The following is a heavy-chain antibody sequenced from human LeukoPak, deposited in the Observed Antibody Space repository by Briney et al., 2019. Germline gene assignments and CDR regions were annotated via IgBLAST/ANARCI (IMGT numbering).Heavy chain of an antibody. V-gene: IGHV3-21*01. D-gene: IGHD1-1*01. J-gene: IGHJ4*02. CDR2: ISSSSSYI. CDR3: ASPLSDDGRGY. Sequence: GGSLRLSCAASGFTFSSYSMTWVRQAPGKGLEWVSSISSSSSYIYYADSVKGRFTISRDNAKNSLYLQMNSLRAEDTAVYYCASPLSDDGRGYWGQGTLVTVSS. CDR1: GFTFSSYS.